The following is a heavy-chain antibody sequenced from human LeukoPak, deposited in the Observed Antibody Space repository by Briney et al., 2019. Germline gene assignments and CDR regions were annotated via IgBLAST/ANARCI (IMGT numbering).Heavy chain of an antibody. J-gene: IGHJ6*03. CDR2: IYTSGST. CDR1: GVSISSGSYY. Sequence: SETLSVTCTVSGVSISSGSYYWSWIRQPAGKGLEWIGRIYTSGSTNYNPSLKSRVTISLDTSKNQFSLKLSSVTAADTAVYYCARNNPANRGYYYYMDVWGKGTTVTVSS. D-gene: IGHD1-14*01. V-gene: IGHV4-61*02. CDR3: ARNNPANRGYYYYMDV.